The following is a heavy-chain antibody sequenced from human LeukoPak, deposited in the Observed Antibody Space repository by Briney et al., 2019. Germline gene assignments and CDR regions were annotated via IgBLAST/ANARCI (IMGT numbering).Heavy chain of an antibody. CDR3: AKRATYYYDSSGDDAFDI. Sequence: GGSLRLSCAASGFTFSSYAMSWVRQAPGKGLEWVSTISGSGGSTYYADSVKGRFTISRDNSKNTLYLQMNSLRAEDTAVYYRAKRATYYYDSSGDDAFDIWGQGTMVTVSS. CDR1: GFTFSSYA. D-gene: IGHD3-22*01. J-gene: IGHJ3*02. V-gene: IGHV3-23*01. CDR2: ISGSGGST.